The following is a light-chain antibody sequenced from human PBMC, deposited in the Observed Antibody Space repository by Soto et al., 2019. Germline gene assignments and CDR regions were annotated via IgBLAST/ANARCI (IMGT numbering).Light chain of an antibody. V-gene: IGKV1-39*01. CDR2: AAS. J-gene: IGKJ1*01. Sequence: DIQMTQSPSSLSASVGDRITIPCRASQSISRYLNWYQHKPGKAPKLLINAASSLERGVPSRFSGGGSGTDFTLNISSLQPDDFATYYCQQNYRATPWTFGQGTKVDI. CDR1: QSISRY. CDR3: QQNYRATPWT.